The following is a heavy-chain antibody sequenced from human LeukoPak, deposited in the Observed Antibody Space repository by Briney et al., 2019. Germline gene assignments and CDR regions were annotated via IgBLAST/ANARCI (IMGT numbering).Heavy chain of an antibody. Sequence: GGSLRLSCAASGFTFSSYAMSWVRQAPGKGLEWVSAISGSGGSTYYADSVKGRFTISRDNSKNTLYLQMNSLRAEDTAVYYCARVAYCGGDCYCFDYWGQGTLVTVSS. CDR3: ARVAYCGGDCYCFDY. CDR1: GFTFSSYA. D-gene: IGHD2-21*02. V-gene: IGHV3-23*01. J-gene: IGHJ4*02. CDR2: ISGSGGST.